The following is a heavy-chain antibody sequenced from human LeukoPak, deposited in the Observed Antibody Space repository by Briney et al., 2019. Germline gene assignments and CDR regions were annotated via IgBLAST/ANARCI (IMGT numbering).Heavy chain of an antibody. D-gene: IGHD6-13*01. CDR1: GGSISSSSYY. V-gene: IGHV4-39*01. Sequence: SETLSLTCTVSGGSISSSSYYWGWIRQPPGKGLEWIGSIYYSGSIYYNPSLKSRVTISVDTSKNQFSLKLSSVTAADTAVYYCANKKQLAPAHFDYWGQGTLVTVSS. CDR2: IYYSGSI. CDR3: ANKKQLAPAHFDY. J-gene: IGHJ4*02.